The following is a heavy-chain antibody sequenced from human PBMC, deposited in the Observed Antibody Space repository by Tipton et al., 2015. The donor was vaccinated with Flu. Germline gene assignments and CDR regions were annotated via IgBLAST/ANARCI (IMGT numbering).Heavy chain of an antibody. J-gene: IGHJ4*02. CDR2: VYYTGTP. Sequence: TLSLTCTVSSGSISGYHWSWIRQPPGKGLEWIGYVYYTGTPTYNPSLQSRVTILVDTSNNQFSLRLSSVTAADTAVYYCARRPYGSGSYPFDYWGQGTLITVSS. D-gene: IGHD3-10*01. CDR3: ARRPYGSGSYPFDY. V-gene: IGHV4-59*08. CDR1: SGSISGYH.